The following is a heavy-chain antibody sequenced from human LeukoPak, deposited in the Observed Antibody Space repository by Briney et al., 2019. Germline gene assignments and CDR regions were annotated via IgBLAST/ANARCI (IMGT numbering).Heavy chain of an antibody. J-gene: IGHJ4*02. CDR1: GFTFTTYG. CDR2: IASNGGSE. V-gene: IGHV3-30*03. CDR3: ARAFDY. Sequence: TGGSLRLSCAASGFTFTTYGLHWVRQAPGKGLEWVAAIASNGGSEYYADSVKGRFTISRDNAKNSLYLQMNSLRDEDTAVYYCARAFDYWGQGTLVAVSS.